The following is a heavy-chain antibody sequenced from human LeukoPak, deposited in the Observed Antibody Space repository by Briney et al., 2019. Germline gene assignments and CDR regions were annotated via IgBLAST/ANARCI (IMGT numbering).Heavy chain of an antibody. CDR3: AKDVGMVGATPLDY. V-gene: IGHV3-23*01. CDR2: ISASGDNT. CDR1: GFTFSSYA. J-gene: IGHJ4*02. Sequence: GGSLRLSCAVSGFTFSSYAMGWVRQGPGKGLEWVSSISASGDNTYYVDSVKGRFTISRDNSQNTLYLQMNSLRAEDTALYYSAKDVGMVGATPLDYWGQGTLVTVSS. D-gene: IGHD1-26*01.